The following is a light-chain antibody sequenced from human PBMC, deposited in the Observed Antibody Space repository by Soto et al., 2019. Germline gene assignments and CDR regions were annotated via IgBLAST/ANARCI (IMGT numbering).Light chain of an antibody. J-gene: IGKJ2*01. CDR2: AAS. Sequence: DIQMTQSPSSLSASVGDRVTITCRASQSISSYLNWYQQKPGKAPKLLIYAASSLQSGVPSRFSGSGSGTDFTLTISSLQPEDFGTYYCQQSYSTLQTFGQGTKLEIK. CDR3: QQSYSTLQT. V-gene: IGKV1-39*01. CDR1: QSISSY.